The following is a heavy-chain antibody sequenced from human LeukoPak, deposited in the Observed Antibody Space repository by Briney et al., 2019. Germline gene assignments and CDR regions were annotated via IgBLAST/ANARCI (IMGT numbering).Heavy chain of an antibody. J-gene: IGHJ4*02. CDR2: INWNGGST. V-gene: IGHV3-20*04. CDR3: ARASGPAGPYYFDY. Sequence: GGSLRLSCAAYGFTFDDYGMSWVRQAPGKGLEWVSGINWNGGSTGYADSVKGRFTISRDNAKNSLYLQMNSLRAEDTALYYCARASGPAGPYYFDYWGQGTLVTVSS. CDR1: GFTFDDYG. D-gene: IGHD6-25*01.